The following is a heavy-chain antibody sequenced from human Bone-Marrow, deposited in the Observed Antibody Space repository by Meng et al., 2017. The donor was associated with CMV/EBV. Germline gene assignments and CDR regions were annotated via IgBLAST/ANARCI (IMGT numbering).Heavy chain of an antibody. CDR1: GASISTSSYY. CDR3: ARGAVPKGMDV. CDR2: IYYSGST. D-gene: IGHD6-19*01. Sequence: SETLSLTCTVSGASISTSSYYWGWIRQPPGKGLEWIGSIYYSGSTNYNPSLKSRVTISVDTSKNQFSLKLSSVTAADTAVYYCARGAVPKGMDVWGQGTTVTVSS. V-gene: IGHV4-39*07. J-gene: IGHJ6*02.